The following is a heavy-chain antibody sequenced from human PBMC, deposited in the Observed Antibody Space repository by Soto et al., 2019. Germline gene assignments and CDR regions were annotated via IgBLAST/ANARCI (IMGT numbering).Heavy chain of an antibody. CDR2: ISSSGSTI. V-gene: IGHV3-11*01. D-gene: IGHD3-22*01. CDR1: GFTFSDYY. CDR3: ARLDGNSYDSSGYYYYYYGMDV. Sequence: QVQLVESGGGLVKPGWSLRLSCAASGFTFSDYYMSWIRQAPGKGLEWVSYISSSGSTIYYADSVKGRFTISRDNAKNSPSLQMNSLRAEDTAVYYCARLDGNSYDSSGYYYYYYGMDVWGQGTTVTVSS. J-gene: IGHJ6*02.